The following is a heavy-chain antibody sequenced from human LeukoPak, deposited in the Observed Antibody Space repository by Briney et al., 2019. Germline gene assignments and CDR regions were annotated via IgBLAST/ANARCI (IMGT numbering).Heavy chain of an antibody. Sequence: GASVTVSCKASGYTFTDYEINWVRQASGQGLAWMGWTNPSSRNRAYAPKFEGRGTMTTDTSTSTAYMELRRLTSEDTAVYYCARSPSRSDTYFDLWGQGTLVTVSS. V-gene: IGHV1-8*01. CDR3: ARSPSRSDTYFDL. D-gene: IGHD5-18*01. CDR1: GYTFTDYE. CDR2: TNPSSRNR. J-gene: IGHJ4*02.